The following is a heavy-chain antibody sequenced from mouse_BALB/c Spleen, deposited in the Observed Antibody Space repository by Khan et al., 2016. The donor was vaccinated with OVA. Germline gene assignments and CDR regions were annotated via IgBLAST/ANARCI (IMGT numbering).Heavy chain of an antibody. CDR1: GYTFPNYW. CDR2: INPSTDYT. CDR3: TRLGYSYGSTFVY. J-gene: IGHJ2*01. Sequence: QVQLQQSGAELAKPGASVKMSCKASGYTFPNYWMHWVKQGPGQGLEWIGYINPSTDYTEYNQRFKDKATLTADKSSSTAYMQLSSLTSEDSAVYYCTRLGYSYGSTFVYWGQGTTLTGSS. V-gene: IGHV1-7*01. D-gene: IGHD1-1*01.